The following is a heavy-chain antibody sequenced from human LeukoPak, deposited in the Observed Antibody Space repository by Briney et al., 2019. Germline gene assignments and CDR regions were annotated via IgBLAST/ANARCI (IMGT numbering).Heavy chain of an antibody. Sequence: PSETLSLTCGVSGYSLSRGYYWAWLRQPPGKGLERIGTIYHTGSTYYSPSLESRVTISVDTSKNEFSLNLNSVTAADTAVYYCARAGWIFTSGIDYWGQGALVTVSS. CDR2: IYHTGST. D-gene: IGHD2-2*03. CDR1: GYSLSRGYY. V-gene: IGHV4-38-2*01. CDR3: ARAGWIFTSGIDY. J-gene: IGHJ4*02.